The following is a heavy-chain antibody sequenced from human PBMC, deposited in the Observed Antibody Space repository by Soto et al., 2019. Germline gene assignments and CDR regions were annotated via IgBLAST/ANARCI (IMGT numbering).Heavy chain of an antibody. J-gene: IGHJ5*02. D-gene: IGHD5-12*01. CDR3: GGRYSGSEFLDP. V-gene: IGHV4-39*01. Sequence: QLQLQESGPGLVKPSETLSLTCSVSGGSISSSVSSWGWLRQPPGKGLEWIGGIYDSGSTYYNPPLKSRVTLPVDISKSRFCLNLKAVTAADTAVHYCGGRYSGSEFLDPWGQGTLVTASS. CDR1: GGSISSSVSS. CDR2: IYDSGST.